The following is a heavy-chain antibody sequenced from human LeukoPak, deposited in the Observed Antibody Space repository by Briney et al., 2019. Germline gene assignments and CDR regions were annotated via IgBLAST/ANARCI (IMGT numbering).Heavy chain of an antibody. CDR2: IYHTGST. D-gene: IGHD1-26*01. CDR3: ARLYSGSYIY. J-gene: IGHJ4*02. Sequence: NTSETLSLTCAVYGGSFSGYYWSWIRQPPGKGLEWIGEIYHTGSTNYNPSLKSRVTISVDTPKNQFSLNLSSVTAADTAVYYCARLYSGSYIYWGQGTLVTVSS. V-gene: IGHV4-34*01. CDR1: GGSFSGYY.